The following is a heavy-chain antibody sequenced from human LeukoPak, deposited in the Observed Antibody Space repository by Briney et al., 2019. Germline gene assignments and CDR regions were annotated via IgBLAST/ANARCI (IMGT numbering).Heavy chain of an antibody. CDR2: FYYSGST. CDR3: AKLDGMAGTTSRPALLG. J-gene: IGHJ3*01. CDR1: GVTICSYF. Sequence: SETLSLTGTGSGVTICSYFWIWLRQPPGKGLEWIGYFYYSGSTNYNPSLKGRITISVDTSKNQFSLQLTSVTAADTAMYYCAKLDGMAGTTSRPALLGWGQGTMVTVSS. D-gene: IGHD1-7*01. V-gene: IGHV4-59*08.